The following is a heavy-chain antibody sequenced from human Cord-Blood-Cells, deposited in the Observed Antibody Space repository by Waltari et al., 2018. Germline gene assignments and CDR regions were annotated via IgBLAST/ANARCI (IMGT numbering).Heavy chain of an antibody. CDR2: VYYIGST. J-gene: IGHJ4*02. CDR1: GGSIRSSIYY. Sequence: QLQLQESGPGLVKPSETLSLTCTVPGGSIRSSIYYWGWIRQPPGKGLVGIGRVYYIGSTYSNPALKSRVTISVDTSKNQFSLKLSSVTAADTAVYYCARLTYYDFWSGYYFDYWGQGTLVTVSS. D-gene: IGHD3-3*01. V-gene: IGHV4-39*01. CDR3: ARLTYYDFWSGYYFDY.